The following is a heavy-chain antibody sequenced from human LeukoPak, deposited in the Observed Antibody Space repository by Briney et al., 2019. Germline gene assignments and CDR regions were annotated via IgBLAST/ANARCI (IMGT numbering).Heavy chain of an antibody. J-gene: IGHJ3*02. Sequence: GGSLRLSCAASGFTVSSNYMSWVRQAPGKGLEWVSVIYSGGNTYYADSVNGRFTISRDNSKNTLYLQKNSLRAEDTAVYYCARDDYYGSGGIGAFDIWGQGTMVTVSS. D-gene: IGHD3-10*01. CDR1: GFTVSSNY. CDR3: ARDDYYGSGGIGAFDI. CDR2: IYSGGNT. V-gene: IGHV3-66*01.